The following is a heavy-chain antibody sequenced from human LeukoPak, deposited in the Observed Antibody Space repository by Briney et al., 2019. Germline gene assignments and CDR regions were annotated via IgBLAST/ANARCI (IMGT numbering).Heavy chain of an antibody. Sequence: GGALRLSCAASGFTLSSYAMSWVRDAPGGGLEWVSSFCGSGDSTYYADSVKGRFTISRDNSKNTLYLQMNSLRAENTAVYYCANSAGYCSSTSCFYYYFDYWGQGTLVTVSS. D-gene: IGHD2-2*01. CDR3: ANSAGYCSSTSCFYYYFDY. V-gene: IGHV3-23*01. CDR2: FCGSGDST. CDR1: GFTLSSYA. J-gene: IGHJ4*02.